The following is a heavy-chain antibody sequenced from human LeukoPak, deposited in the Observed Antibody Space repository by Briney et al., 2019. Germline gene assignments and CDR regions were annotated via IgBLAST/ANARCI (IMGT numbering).Heavy chain of an antibody. CDR1: GYTFTGYY. D-gene: IGHD2-15*01. J-gene: IGHJ5*02. CDR3: AVVVVASTEDYDWFDP. CDR2: INPNSGGT. V-gene: IGHV1-2*02. Sequence: ASVKVSCKASGYTFTGYYMHWVRQAPGQGLEWMGWINPNSGGTNYAQNFQGRVTMTRDTSITTAYMELSRLRSDDTALYYCAVVVVASTEDYDWFDPWGQGTLVTVSS.